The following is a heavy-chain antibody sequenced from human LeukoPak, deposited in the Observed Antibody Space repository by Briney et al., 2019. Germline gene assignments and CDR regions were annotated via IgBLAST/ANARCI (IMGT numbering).Heavy chain of an antibody. CDR3: AKSPVVVTVRGAFDI. D-gene: IGHD2-21*02. CDR2: ISGSGGNT. J-gene: IGHJ3*02. Sequence: GGSLRLSCAASEFTFCSYAMSWVRQAPGKGLEWVSVISGSGGNTYYTDSVKGPFTISRDNSKNTLYLQMNSRGAEDTAVYYCAKSPVVVTVRGAFDIWGQGTMAAVSS. V-gene: IGHV3-23*01. CDR1: EFTFCSYA.